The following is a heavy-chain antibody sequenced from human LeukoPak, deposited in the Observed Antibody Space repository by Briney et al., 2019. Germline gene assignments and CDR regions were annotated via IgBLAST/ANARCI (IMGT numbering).Heavy chain of an antibody. CDR2: ISGSGGNT. V-gene: IGHV3-23*01. CDR1: GFTFSSYA. D-gene: IGHD1-26*01. CDR3: AKVLGSYPNYPLDY. J-gene: IGHJ4*02. Sequence: GGSLRLSCAASGFTFSSYAMSWVRQAPGKGLEWVSVISGSGGNTYYADSVKGRFTISRDNSKNTLYLQMNSLRAEDTAVYYCAKVLGSYPNYPLDYWGQGTLVTVSS.